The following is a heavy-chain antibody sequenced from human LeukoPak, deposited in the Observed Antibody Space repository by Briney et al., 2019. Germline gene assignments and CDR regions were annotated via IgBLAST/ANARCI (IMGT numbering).Heavy chain of an antibody. CDR2: IRYDGSNK. CDR1: GFTFSSYG. Sequence: PGGSLRLSCAASGFTFSSYGMHWVRQAPGKGLEWVAFIRYDGSNKYYADSVKVRFTISRDNSKNTLYLQMNSLRAEDTAVYYCAKAGYCSSTSCYTRSGFDPWGQGTLVSVSS. J-gene: IGHJ5*02. CDR3: AKAGYCSSTSCYTRSGFDP. V-gene: IGHV3-30*02. D-gene: IGHD2-2*02.